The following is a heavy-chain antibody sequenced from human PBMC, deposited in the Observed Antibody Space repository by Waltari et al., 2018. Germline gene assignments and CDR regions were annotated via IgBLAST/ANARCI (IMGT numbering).Heavy chain of an antibody. CDR1: GYSISSGYY. V-gene: IGHV4-38-2*01. CDR2: VYHSGST. D-gene: IGHD2-8*02. Sequence: PSETLSLTCAVSGYSISSGYYWGWIRQPPGKGLEWIGNVYHSGSTYYNPSLKSRVTISVDTSNNQFSLKLSSVTAADTAVFYCARRTRVTADAFDIWGQGTMVTVSS. J-gene: IGHJ3*02. CDR3: ARRTRVTADAFDI.